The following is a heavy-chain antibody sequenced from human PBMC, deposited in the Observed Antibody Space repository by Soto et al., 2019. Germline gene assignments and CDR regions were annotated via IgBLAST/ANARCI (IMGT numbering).Heavy chain of an antibody. CDR1: GLTFSSDW. V-gene: IGHV3-74*01. Sequence: EVQLVESGGGLVQPGRSLRLSCAVSGLTFSSDWMHWVRQAPGKGLVWVSRINSDGSSTSYADSVKGRFTISRDNAKNTLYLQMNSLRAEDTAVYYCASTVVTGYWGQGTLVTVSS. D-gene: IGHD2-15*01. CDR3: ASTVVTGY. CDR2: INSDGSST. J-gene: IGHJ4*02.